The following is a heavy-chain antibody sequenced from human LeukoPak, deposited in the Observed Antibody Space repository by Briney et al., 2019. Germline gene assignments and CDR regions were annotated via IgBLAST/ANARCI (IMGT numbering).Heavy chain of an antibody. Sequence: SETLSLTCAVYGGSFSGYYWSWIRQPPGKGLEWIGEINHSGSTNYNPSLKRRVTISVDTSKNQFSLKLSSVTAADTAVYYCARGRYYYGSGSFDYWGQGTLVTVSS. CDR2: INHSGST. J-gene: IGHJ4*02. CDR1: GGSFSGYY. D-gene: IGHD3-10*01. CDR3: ARGRYYYGSGSFDY. V-gene: IGHV4-34*01.